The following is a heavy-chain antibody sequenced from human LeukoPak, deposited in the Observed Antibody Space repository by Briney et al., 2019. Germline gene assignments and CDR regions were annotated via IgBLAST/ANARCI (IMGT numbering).Heavy chain of an antibody. CDR1: GYSISSGYY. Sequence: PSETLSLTCAVSGYSISSGYYWGWIRQPPGEGLEWIGSIYHSGSTYYNPSLKGRVTISVDTSKNQFSLKLSSVTAADTAVYYCARVGWSSRYYFDYWGQGTLVTVYS. CDR2: IYHSGST. V-gene: IGHV4-38-2*01. CDR3: ARVGWSSRYYFDY. D-gene: IGHD6-13*01. J-gene: IGHJ4*02.